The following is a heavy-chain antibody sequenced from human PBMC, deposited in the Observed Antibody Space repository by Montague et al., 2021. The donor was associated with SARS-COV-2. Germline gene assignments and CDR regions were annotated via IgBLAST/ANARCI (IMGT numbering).Heavy chain of an antibody. CDR3: ARHIRAIRWAWGNSRYHH. D-gene: IGHD4-23*01. CDR1: GDSISNSYYY. J-gene: IGHJ4*02. V-gene: IGHV4-39*01. CDR2: IYYSGST. Sequence: SETLSLTCIVSGDSISNSYYYWDWIRQPPGKGLEWIGSIYYSGSTYYNPSLKSRLTISLDTSRSQFSLKLTSVTAADTAVYYCARHIRAIRWAWGNSRYHHWGQGTLVTVSS.